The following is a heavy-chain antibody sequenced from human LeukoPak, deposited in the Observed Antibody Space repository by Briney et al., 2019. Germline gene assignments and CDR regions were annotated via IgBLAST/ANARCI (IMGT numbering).Heavy chain of an antibody. CDR3: ARRSSPPKDYYYYYMDV. J-gene: IGHJ6*03. D-gene: IGHD6-13*01. Sequence: GRSLRLSCAASGFTFSSYAMHWVRQAPGKGLEWVANIKQDGSEKYYVDSVKGRFTISRDNAKNSLYLQMNSLRAEDTAVYYCARRSSPPKDYYYYYMDVWGKGTTVTVSS. V-gene: IGHV3-7*01. CDR2: IKQDGSEK. CDR1: GFTFSSYA.